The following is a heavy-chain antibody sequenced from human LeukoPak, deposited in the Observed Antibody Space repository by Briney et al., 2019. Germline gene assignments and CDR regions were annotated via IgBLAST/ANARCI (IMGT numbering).Heavy chain of an antibody. CDR3: ARFIGSGWYGNWFDP. V-gene: IGHV4-39*07. J-gene: IGHJ5*02. CDR1: GGSISSGSYY. CDR2: INHSGST. D-gene: IGHD6-19*01. Sequence: SETLSLTCNVSGGSISSGSYYWGWIRQPPGKGLEWIGEINHSGSTNYNPSLKSRVTISVDTSKNQFSLKLSSVTAADTAVYYCARFIGSGWYGNWFDPWGQGTLVTVSS.